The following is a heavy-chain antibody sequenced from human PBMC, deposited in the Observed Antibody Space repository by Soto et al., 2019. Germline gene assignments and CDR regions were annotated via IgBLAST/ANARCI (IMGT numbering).Heavy chain of an antibody. CDR1: GFTFDDYT. J-gene: IGHJ5*02. D-gene: IGHD2-15*01. CDR2: ISWDGGCT. V-gene: IGHV3-43*01. CDR3: AKGGQGAVVAAAYNWFDP. Sequence: GGSLRLSCAASGFTFDDYTMHWVRQAPGKGLEWVSLISWDGGCTYYADSVKGRFTISRDNSKNSLYLQMNSLRTEDTALYYCAKGGQGAVVAAAYNWFDPWGQGTLVTVSS.